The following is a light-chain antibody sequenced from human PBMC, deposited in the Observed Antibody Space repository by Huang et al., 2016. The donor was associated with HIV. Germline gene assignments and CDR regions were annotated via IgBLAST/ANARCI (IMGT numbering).Light chain of an antibody. V-gene: IGKV1-9*01. J-gene: IGKJ3*01. CDR3: QQLDSYPLT. CDR2: AAS. CDR1: QGITNY. Sequence: IQLTQSPSSLSASVGEIVTITCRASQGITNYLPWYQQNPGKAPKLLIYAASTLQSGVPSRFSGSGSGTDFSLTISSLQPEDFAIYYCQQLDSYPLTFGPGTKVAIK.